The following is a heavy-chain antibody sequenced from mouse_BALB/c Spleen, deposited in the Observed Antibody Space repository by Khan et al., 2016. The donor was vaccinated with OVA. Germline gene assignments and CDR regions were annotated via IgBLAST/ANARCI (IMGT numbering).Heavy chain of an antibody. J-gene: IGHJ4*01. Sequence: VQLKQSGPELVKPGASVKISCKTSGYTFPEYTVHWVKQSLGQSLDWIGVINPKNGGTAYNQKFKGKATLTVDKSSSTSYMAFSNLTNQAAAVYSCTRASGRYWGQGTAVTISS. CDR2: INPKNGGT. V-gene: IGHV1-18*01. D-gene: IGHD3-1*01. CDR3: TRASGRY. CDR1: GYTFPEYT.